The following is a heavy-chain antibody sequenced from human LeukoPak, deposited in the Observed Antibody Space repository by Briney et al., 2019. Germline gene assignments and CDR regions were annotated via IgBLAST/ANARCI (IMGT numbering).Heavy chain of an antibody. CDR2: MNPNSGNT. V-gene: IGHV1-8*01. Sequence: ASVKVSCKASGYTFTSYDINWGRQATGQGLEWMGWMNPNSGNTGYAQKFQGRVTMTRNTSISTAYMELSSLRSEDTAVYYCARARDGYYDFWSGYYIYYYGMDVWGQGTTVTVSS. D-gene: IGHD3-3*01. CDR3: ARARDGYYDFWSGYYIYYYGMDV. CDR1: GYTFTSYD. J-gene: IGHJ6*02.